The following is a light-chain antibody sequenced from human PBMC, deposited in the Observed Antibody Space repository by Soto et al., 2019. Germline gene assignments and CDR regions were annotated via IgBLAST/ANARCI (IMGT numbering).Light chain of an antibody. Sequence: EIVMTQSPATLSVPPGDRATLSCRASESVRGNLACYQQKPGQAPRLLIYGASIRAADIPARFSGSGSGTEFTLTISTLQSEDFAVYYCQQYYDWPTITFGQGTRLE. V-gene: IGKV3-15*01. CDR3: QQYYDWPTIT. CDR1: ESVRGN. CDR2: GAS. J-gene: IGKJ5*01.